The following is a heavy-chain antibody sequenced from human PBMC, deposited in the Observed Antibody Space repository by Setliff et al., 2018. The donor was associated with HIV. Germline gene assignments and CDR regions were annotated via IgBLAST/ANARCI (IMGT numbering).Heavy chain of an antibody. D-gene: IGHD1-26*01. CDR2: VSHTGST. CDR3: AREGTYSGTYWVRRVASFDI. V-gene: IGHV4-34*01. CDR1: GGSLSGYY. Sequence: SETLSLTCAVYGGSLSGYYWRWIRQPPGKGLEWIGDVSHTGSTNYNPSLKSRITISADTPKNQFSLKLSSVTAADTAVYYCAREGTYSGTYWVRRVASFDIWGQGTMVTVPS. J-gene: IGHJ3*02.